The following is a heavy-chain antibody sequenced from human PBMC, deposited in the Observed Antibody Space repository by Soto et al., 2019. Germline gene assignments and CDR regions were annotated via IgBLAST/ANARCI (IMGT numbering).Heavy chain of an antibody. CDR2: VSHDGRNT. CDR1: GFTFSDYA. Sequence: VQLVESGGGVVQPGRSLRLSCAASGFTFSDYAMHWVRQAPGKGLEWVAVVSHDGRNTHYADSVKVRFTISRDSSKNTVSLEMTSLRAEETAVYYCAKGGRQWLVTSDFNYWGQGDLVTVSS. CDR3: AKGGRQWLVTSDFNY. V-gene: IGHV3-30*18. J-gene: IGHJ4*02. D-gene: IGHD6-19*01.